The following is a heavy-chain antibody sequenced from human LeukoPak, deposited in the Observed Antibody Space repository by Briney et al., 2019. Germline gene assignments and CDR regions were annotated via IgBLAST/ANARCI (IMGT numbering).Heavy chain of an antibody. V-gene: IGHV3-48*02. CDR3: ARDAYDTSAYYYFDY. CDR1: GFTFNSCD. J-gene: IGHJ4*02. CDR2: ITGTSSTI. Sequence: GGSLRLSCAASGFTFNSCDMNWVRQAPGQGLEWVSYITGTSSTIYYADPVTGRFTISRDNAKNSLYLQMNSLRDEDTAVYYCARDAYDTSAYYYFDYWGQGTLVTVSS. D-gene: IGHD3-22*01.